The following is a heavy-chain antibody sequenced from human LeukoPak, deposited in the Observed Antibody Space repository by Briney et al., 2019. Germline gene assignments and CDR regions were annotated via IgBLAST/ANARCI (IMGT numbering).Heavy chain of an antibody. D-gene: IGHD1-26*01. CDR2: ISASGTLT. Sequence: GGSLRLSCAASGFSFSSYEMKWVRQAPGKGLEWISYISASGTLTHYADPVEGRFTISRDNSKNTLYLQMNSLRAEDTALYFCAKDRIIVIPGPYSWLDSWGQGALVTVSS. V-gene: IGHV3-48*03. CDR1: GFSFSSYE. CDR3: AKDRIIVIPGPYSWLDS. J-gene: IGHJ5*01.